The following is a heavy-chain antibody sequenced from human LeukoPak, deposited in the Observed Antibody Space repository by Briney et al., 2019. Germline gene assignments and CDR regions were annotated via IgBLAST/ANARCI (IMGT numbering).Heavy chain of an antibody. CDR1: GYSITSSSW. CDR3: ARKENVYYYFDY. D-gene: IGHD3-10*01. CDR2: IYHSGTT. Sequence: SDTLSLTCAVSGYSITSSSWWGWIRQPPGKGLAWIGYIYHSGTTYYNPSLQSRVTMSVDTSKNQFSLKLSSVTAVDTAVYYCARKENVYYYFDYWGQGTLVTVSS. J-gene: IGHJ4*02. V-gene: IGHV4-28*01.